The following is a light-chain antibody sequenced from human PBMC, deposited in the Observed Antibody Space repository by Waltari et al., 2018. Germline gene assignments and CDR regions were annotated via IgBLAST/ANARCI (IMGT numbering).Light chain of an antibody. CDR3: QQHGKWPLS. CDR1: QSVSTS. Sequence: EIELTQSPATLSLSPAERATLSCRASQSVSTSLAWYQQKPGQAPRLLIHDASNRATGTPARFSGSGSGTDFTLTIGSLEPEDFAVYYCQQHGKWPLSFGGGTKVEI. J-gene: IGKJ4*01. V-gene: IGKV3-11*01. CDR2: DAS.